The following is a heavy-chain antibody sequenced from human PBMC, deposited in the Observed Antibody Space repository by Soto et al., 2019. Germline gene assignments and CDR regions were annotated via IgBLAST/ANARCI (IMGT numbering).Heavy chain of an antibody. CDR1: GCSIRSYY. D-gene: IGHD2-2*01. CDR3: AKFYCSATSCSAFDS. CDR2: IYYSGST. V-gene: IGHV4-59*01. Sequence: SETLSLTCTVSGCSIRSYYWSWIRQPPGRGLEWIGYIYYSGSTNYNPSLKSRVTISVDTSKNQFSLKLNSVTAADTAVYYCAKFYCSATSCSAFDSWGLGTLVTVSS. J-gene: IGHJ4*02.